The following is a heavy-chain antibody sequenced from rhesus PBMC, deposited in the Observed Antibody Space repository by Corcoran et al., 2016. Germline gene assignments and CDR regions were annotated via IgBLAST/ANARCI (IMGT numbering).Heavy chain of an antibody. V-gene: IGHV4-80*01. Sequence: QVQLQESGPGLVKPSETLSLTCAVAGASISSYWWTWIRQPPGKGLEWIGEINGNSGSTYCSPALRSRVIISKDASKNQFSLKLSSLTAADTAVYYCASEFVSWGQGVLVTVSS. J-gene: IGHJ4*01. CDR2: INGNSGST. CDR1: GASISSYW. CDR3: ASEFVS.